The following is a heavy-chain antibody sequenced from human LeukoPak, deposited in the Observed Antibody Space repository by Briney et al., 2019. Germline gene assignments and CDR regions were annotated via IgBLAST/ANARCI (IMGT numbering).Heavy chain of an antibody. D-gene: IGHD3-3*01. Sequence: PSETLSLTCAVYGGSFNGYYWSWIRQPPGKGLEWIGYIYYSGSTYYNPSLKSRVTISVDTSKNQFSLKLSSVTAADTAVYYCAREDGYYDFWSGYYDRSYYFDYWGQGTLVTVSS. CDR3: AREDGYYDFWSGYYDRSYYFDY. CDR2: IYYSGST. J-gene: IGHJ4*02. CDR1: GGSFNGYY. V-gene: IGHV4-30-4*08.